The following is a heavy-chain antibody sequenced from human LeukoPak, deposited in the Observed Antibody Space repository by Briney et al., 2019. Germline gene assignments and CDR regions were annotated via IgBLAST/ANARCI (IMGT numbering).Heavy chain of an antibody. J-gene: IGHJ4*02. Sequence: SVKVSCKASGYTFTSYYMHWVRQAPGQGLEWMGGIIPIFGTANYAQKFQGRVTITADESTSTAYMELSSLRSEDTAVYYCAGYSGYDREYYFDYWGQGTLVTVSS. CDR1: GYTFTSYY. D-gene: IGHD5-12*01. CDR3: AGYSGYDREYYFDY. CDR2: IIPIFGTA. V-gene: IGHV1-69*13.